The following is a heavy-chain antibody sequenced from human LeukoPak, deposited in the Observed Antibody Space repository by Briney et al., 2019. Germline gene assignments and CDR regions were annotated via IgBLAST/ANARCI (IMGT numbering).Heavy chain of an antibody. V-gene: IGHV3-23*01. J-gene: IGHJ4*02. CDR2: ISGNDGT. CDR3: ATLYGDYGAY. Sequence: GGSLRLSCVASGLAARNNAMKWVRQAPGKGLEWVAAISGNDGTYYADSVKGRFTISRDTSKNTLYLQMNSLRAEDTALYSCATLYGDYGAYWGQGTLVTVSA. D-gene: IGHD4-17*01. CDR1: GLAARNNA.